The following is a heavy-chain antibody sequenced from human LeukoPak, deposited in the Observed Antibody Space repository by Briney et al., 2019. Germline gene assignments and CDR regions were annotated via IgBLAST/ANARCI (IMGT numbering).Heavy chain of an antibody. CDR2: INHSGST. V-gene: IGHV4-34*01. CDR3: ARQLLRYIRWYFDL. Sequence: SETLSLTCAVYGGSFSGYYWSWICQPPGKGLEWIGEINHSGSTNYNPSLKSRVTISVDTSKNQFSLKLSSVTAADTAVYYCARQLLRYIRWYFDLWGRGTLVTVSS. J-gene: IGHJ2*01. D-gene: IGHD3-9*01. CDR1: GGSFSGYY.